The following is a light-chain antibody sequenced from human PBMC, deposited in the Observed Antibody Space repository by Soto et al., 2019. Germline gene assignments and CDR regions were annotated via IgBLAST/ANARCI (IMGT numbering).Light chain of an antibody. J-gene: IGLJ1*01. CDR3: TSYAGGNNV. CDR2: GVN. Sequence: QSALTQPPSASGSLGQSVTISCTGTSSDVGGYDYVSWYQQHPGKVPKLMVDGVNKRPSGVPDRFSGSKSGNTASLTVSGLQAEDEADYYCTSYAGGNNVFGTGTKLTVL. CDR1: SSDVGGYDY. V-gene: IGLV2-8*01.